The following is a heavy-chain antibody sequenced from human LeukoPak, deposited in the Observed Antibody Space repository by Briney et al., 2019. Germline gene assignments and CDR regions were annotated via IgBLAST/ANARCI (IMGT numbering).Heavy chain of an antibody. CDR3: ARDKVTDTRYSYGVFDY. J-gene: IGHJ4*02. CDR2: FDPEDGET. CDR1: GYTLTELS. V-gene: IGHV1-24*01. D-gene: IGHD5-18*01. Sequence: GASVKVSCKVSGYTLTELSMHWVRQAPGKGLEWMGGFDPEDGETIYAQKFQGRVTMTEDTSTDTAYMELRSLRSDDTAVYYCARDKVTDTRYSYGVFDYWGQGTLVTVSS.